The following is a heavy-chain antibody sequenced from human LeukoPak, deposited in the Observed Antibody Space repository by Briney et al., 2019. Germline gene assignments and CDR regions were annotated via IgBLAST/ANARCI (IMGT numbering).Heavy chain of an antibody. V-gene: IGHV4-59*01. D-gene: IGHD3-10*01. J-gene: IGHJ4*02. CDR1: GDSISSYY. CDR3: ARGTMVRGVRGNYFDY. Sequence: SETLSLTCTVSGDSISSYYWSWIRQPPGKGLEWIGYIYYSGSTNYNPSLKSRVTISVDTSKNQFSLKLSSVTAADTAVYYCARGTMVRGVRGNYFDYWGQGTLVTVSS. CDR2: IYYSGST.